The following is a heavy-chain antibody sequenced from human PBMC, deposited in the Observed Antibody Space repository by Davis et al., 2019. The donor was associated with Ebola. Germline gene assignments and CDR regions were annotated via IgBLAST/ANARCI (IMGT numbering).Heavy chain of an antibody. J-gene: IGHJ6*02. CDR2: INPNDDTT. V-gene: IGHV1-46*01. Sequence: AASVKVSCKASGYTFTSYYMHWVRQAPGQGLEWMGVINPNDDTTYYPQKFQGRVTMTRDTSTSTVYMEVRSLRSEDTAVYYCARDKGPYGSGSYYSGLKSDYGLDVWGLGTTVTVSS. CDR1: GYTFTSYY. D-gene: IGHD3-10*01. CDR3: ARDKGPYGSGSYYSGLKSDYGLDV.